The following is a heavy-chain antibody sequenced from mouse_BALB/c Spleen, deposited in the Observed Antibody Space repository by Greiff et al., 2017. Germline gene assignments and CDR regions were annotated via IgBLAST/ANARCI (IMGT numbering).Heavy chain of an antibody. Sequence: VKLQQSGAELVRPGTSVKVSCKASGYAFTNYLIEWVKQRPGQGLEWIGVINPGSGGTNYNEKFKGKATLTADKSSSTAYMQLSSLTSDDSAVYFCARRGNSYYYAMDYWGQGTSVTVSS. CDR1: GYAFTNYL. J-gene: IGHJ4*01. V-gene: IGHV1-54*01. D-gene: IGHD2-1*01. CDR3: ARRGNSYYYAMDY. CDR2: INPGSGGT.